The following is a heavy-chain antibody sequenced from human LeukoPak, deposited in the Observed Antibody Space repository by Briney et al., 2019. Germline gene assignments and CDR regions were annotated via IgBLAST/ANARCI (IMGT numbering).Heavy chain of an antibody. Sequence: PGGSLRLSCAASGFTFSSYEMNWVRQAPGKGLEWVSYISSSGSTIYYADSVKGRFTISRDNARDSLYLQMNSLGAEDTAVYYCVRIDLYYVTKWALAYWGQGILVTVSS. CDR1: GFTFSSYE. CDR3: VRIDLYYVTKWALAY. V-gene: IGHV3-48*03. J-gene: IGHJ4*02. CDR2: ISSSGSTI. D-gene: IGHD1-26*01.